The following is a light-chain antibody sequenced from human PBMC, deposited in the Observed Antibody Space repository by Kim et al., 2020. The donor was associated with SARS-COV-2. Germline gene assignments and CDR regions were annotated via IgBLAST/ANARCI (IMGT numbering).Light chain of an antibody. CDR2: DVS. Sequence: QSALTQPPSVSGSPGQSVTISCTGTSSDVGSYNRVSWFQQPPGTAPKLMIYDVSYRPSGVPGRFSGSKSGNTASLTISGLQAEDEADYYCSSYTSSSTLVFGGGTQLTVL. CDR3: SSYTSSSTLV. CDR1: SSDVGSYNR. V-gene: IGLV2-18*02. J-gene: IGLJ2*01.